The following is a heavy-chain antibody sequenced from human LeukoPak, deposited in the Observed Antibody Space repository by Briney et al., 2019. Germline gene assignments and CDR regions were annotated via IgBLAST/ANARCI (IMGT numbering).Heavy chain of an antibody. V-gene: IGHV3-15*01. D-gene: IGHD5-24*01. CDR1: GFASSHAW. CDR2: ITRVNEGGTT. Sequence: GGSLRLSCAASGFASSHAWMTWVRQAPGKGLEWVGRITRVNEGGTTDYAAPVKGRFTISRDDSKNTLYLQMDSLKTEDTAVYYCSEMSSLWGQGTLVTVSS. J-gene: IGHJ4*02. CDR3: SEMSSL.